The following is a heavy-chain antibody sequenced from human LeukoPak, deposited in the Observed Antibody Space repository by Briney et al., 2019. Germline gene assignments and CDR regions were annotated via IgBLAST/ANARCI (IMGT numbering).Heavy chain of an antibody. V-gene: IGHV3-66*01. Sequence: PGGSLRLSCAASGFIVSSKYMSWVRQAPGKGLEWVSVIYSGGGTDYADSVKGRFTISRDNSKNTLYLQMNSLRAEDTAVYYCARGSVYNGMDVWGQGTTVTVSS. CDR2: IYSGGGT. CDR3: ARGSVYNGMDV. CDR1: GFIVSSKY. D-gene: IGHD3-10*01. J-gene: IGHJ6*02.